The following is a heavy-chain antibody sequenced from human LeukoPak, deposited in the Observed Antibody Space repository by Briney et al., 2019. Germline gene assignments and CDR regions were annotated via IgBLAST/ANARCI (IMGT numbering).Heavy chain of an antibody. CDR3: ARDRRLGDYSNLDY. Sequence: GRSLRLSCAASGFTFSSYAMHWVRQAPGKGLEWVAVISYDGSNKYYADSVKGRFTISRDNSKNTLYLQMNSLRAEDTAVYYCARDRRLGDYSNLDYWGQGTLVTVSS. CDR1: GFTFSSYA. D-gene: IGHD4-17*01. V-gene: IGHV3-30*04. CDR2: ISYDGSNK. J-gene: IGHJ4*02.